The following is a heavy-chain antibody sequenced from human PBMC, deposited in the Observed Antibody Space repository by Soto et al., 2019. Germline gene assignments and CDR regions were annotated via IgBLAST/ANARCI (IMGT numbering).Heavy chain of an antibody. D-gene: IGHD2-2*01. Sequence: SETLSLTCSVSGGSISSRSYSWGWIRQPPGEGLEWIGTFYYSENTYYNPSLKSRVSISVDTSKNQFSLKVSSVTAADTAVYYCAKLAGYCSGNSCHADYAMDVWGQGTTLPVSS. CDR2: FYYSENT. CDR1: GGSISSRSYS. J-gene: IGHJ6*02. CDR3: AKLAGYCSGNSCHADYAMDV. V-gene: IGHV4-39*01.